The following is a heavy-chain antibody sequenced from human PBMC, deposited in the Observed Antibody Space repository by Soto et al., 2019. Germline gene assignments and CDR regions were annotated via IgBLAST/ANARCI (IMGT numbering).Heavy chain of an antibody. J-gene: IGHJ4*02. D-gene: IGHD3-3*01. CDR2: ISGSGGST. Sequence: GGSLRLSCAASGFTFSSYAMSWVRQAPGKGLEWVSAISGSGGSTYYADSVKGRFTISRDNSKNTLYLQMNSLRAEDTAVYYCAKTIWTIFGVVPQPTKLYYFDYWGQGTLVTVS. CDR3: AKTIWTIFGVVPQPTKLYYFDY. V-gene: IGHV3-23*01. CDR1: GFTFSSYA.